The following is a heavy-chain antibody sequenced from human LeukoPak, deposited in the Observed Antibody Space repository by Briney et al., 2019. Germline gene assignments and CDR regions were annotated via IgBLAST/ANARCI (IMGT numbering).Heavy chain of an antibody. Sequence: TGGSLRLSCATSGFSFSRYSMNWVRQVPGKGLEWVSSISSSSSNKYYADSVKGRFTISRVSSENTLYLQMNSLRADDTAVYYCAKDPYSSPYYGPGYLGQGTLVTVSS. CDR3: AKDPYSSPYYGPGY. CDR1: GFSFSRYS. CDR2: ISSSSSNK. D-gene: IGHD6-19*01. V-gene: IGHV3-21*04. J-gene: IGHJ4*02.